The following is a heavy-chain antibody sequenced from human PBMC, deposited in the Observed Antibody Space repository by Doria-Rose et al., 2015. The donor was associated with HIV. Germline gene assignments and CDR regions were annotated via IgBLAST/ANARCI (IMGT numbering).Heavy chain of an antibody. Sequence: QAPGKGLEWVANIKEDGSEKYYVDSLKGRVTISRDNAKKSLYLQMNSLRAEDTAVYCCARKSLLYGMDVWGQGTTVTVSS. J-gene: IGHJ6*02. D-gene: IGHD2-15*01. CDR3: ARKSLLYGMDV. V-gene: IGHV3-7*01. CDR2: IKEDGSEK.